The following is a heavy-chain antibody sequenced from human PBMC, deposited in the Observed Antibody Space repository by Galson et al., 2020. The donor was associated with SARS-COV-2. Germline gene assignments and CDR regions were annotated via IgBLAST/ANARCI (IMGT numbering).Heavy chain of an antibody. CDR3: ARDGQSSRGWAFDH. CDR1: GFTFSDHA. V-gene: IGHV3-33*01. Sequence: GESLKISCAASGFTFSDHAMHWVRQAPGKGLEWVAQIFFDGSEKYYGDSVRGRFTISRDSSKNTVYLQMNNLRVDDTAVYYCARDGQSSRGWAFDHWGQGTLLTVSS. J-gene: IGHJ4*02. CDR2: IFFDGSEK. D-gene: IGHD6-19*01.